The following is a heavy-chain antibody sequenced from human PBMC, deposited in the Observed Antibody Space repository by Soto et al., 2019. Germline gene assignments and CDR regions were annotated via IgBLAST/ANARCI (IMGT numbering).Heavy chain of an antibody. Sequence: QVQLVDSGGGVVQPGRSLRLSCAASGFTFSTHAMHWVRQAPGKGLECVAIVSFDGSNKYYADSVKGRFTISRDNSKNTLYLQMSGLTPEDTAVYYCARDQTGITTAGGGRIDHWGQGTLVTVSS. CDR1: GFTFSTHA. CDR3: ARDQTGITTAGGGRIDH. CDR2: VSFDGSNK. V-gene: IGHV3-30-3*01. J-gene: IGHJ4*02. D-gene: IGHD6-13*01.